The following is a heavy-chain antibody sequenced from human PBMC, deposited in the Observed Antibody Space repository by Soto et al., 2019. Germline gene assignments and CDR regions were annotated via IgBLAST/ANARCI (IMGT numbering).Heavy chain of an antibody. J-gene: IGHJ4*02. D-gene: IGHD1-7*01. V-gene: IGHV1-69*13. CDR2: IIPIFGTA. Sequence: SVKVSCKASGGTFSSYAISWVRQAPGQGLEWMGGIIPIFGTANYAQKFQGRVTITADESTSTAYMELSSLRSEDTAVYYCARVGMTATGESDYWGQGTLVTGSS. CDR1: GGTFSSYA. CDR3: ARVGMTATGESDY.